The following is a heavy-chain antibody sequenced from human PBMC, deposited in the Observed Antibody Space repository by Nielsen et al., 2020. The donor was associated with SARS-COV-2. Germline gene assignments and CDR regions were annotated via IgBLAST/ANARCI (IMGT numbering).Heavy chain of an antibody. D-gene: IGHD3-22*01. CDR1: GFTFSSYA. Sequence: GESLKISCAASGFTFSSYAMSWVRQAPGKGLEWVSVIYSGGSSTYYADSVKGRFTISRDNSKNTLYLQMNSLRAEDTAVYYCAKEVLTYYYDSRGDFEYWGQGTLVTVSS. CDR2: IYSGGSST. J-gene: IGHJ4*02. CDR3: AKEVLTYYYDSRGDFEY. V-gene: IGHV3-23*03.